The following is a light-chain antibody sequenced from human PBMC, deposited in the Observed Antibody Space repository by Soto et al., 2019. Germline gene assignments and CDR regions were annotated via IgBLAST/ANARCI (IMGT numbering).Light chain of an antibody. CDR1: SSDVGSYNL. J-gene: IGLJ1*01. V-gene: IGLV2-23*01. CDR3: CSYAGSSTPYV. CDR2: EDS. Sequence: QSVLTQPASVSGSPGQSITISCTGTSSDVGSYNLVSWYQQHPGKAPKLMIYEDSKRPSGVSNRFSGSKSGNTASLTISGLQAEDEADYYCCSYAGSSTPYVFGTGTKVTV.